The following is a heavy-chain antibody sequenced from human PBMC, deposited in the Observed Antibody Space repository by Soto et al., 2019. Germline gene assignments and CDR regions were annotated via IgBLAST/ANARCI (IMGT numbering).Heavy chain of an antibody. Sequence: ASVKVSCKASGYTFTGYYMHWVRQAPGQGLEWMGWINPNSGGTNYAQKFQGRVTMTRDTSISTAYMELSRLRSDDTAVYYCAREQSTGGYSDWYHYDYYGMDVWGQGTTVTVSS. CDR3: AREQSTGGYSDWYHYDYYGMDV. V-gene: IGHV1-2*02. CDR1: GYTFTGYY. CDR2: INPNSGGT. J-gene: IGHJ6*02. D-gene: IGHD3-9*01.